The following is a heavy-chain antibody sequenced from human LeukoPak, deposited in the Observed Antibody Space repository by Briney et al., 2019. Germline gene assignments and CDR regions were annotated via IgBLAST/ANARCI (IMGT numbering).Heavy chain of an antibody. V-gene: IGHV1-2*04. Sequence: ASVKVSCKASGYTFTGYYMHFVRQAPGQGLELMRWINPNSGGTNYAQKFQGWVTMTRDTSISTAYMELSRLRSDDTAVYYCARVHDSSGLYAFDIWGQGTMVTVSS. J-gene: IGHJ3*02. CDR1: GYTFTGYY. D-gene: IGHD3-22*01. CDR2: INPNSGGT. CDR3: ARVHDSSGLYAFDI.